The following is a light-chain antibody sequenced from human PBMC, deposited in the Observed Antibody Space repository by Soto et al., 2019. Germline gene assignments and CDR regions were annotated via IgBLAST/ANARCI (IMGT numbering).Light chain of an antibody. CDR3: QQRLNWPPLT. CDR2: DAS. J-gene: IGKJ4*01. Sequence: EVVLTQSPATLSLSPGERATLSCRASQSVDIYLAWYQQKPGQAPRLLIYDASNRAPGIPARFSGSGSGTDFTLTIRSLAPEDFAVYYCQQRLNWPPLTFGGGTKVEIK. CDR1: QSVDIY. V-gene: IGKV3-11*01.